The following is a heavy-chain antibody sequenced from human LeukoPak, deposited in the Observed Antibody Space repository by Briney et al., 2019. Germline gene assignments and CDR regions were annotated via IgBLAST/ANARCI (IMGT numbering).Heavy chain of an antibody. V-gene: IGHV4-4*07. CDR1: GDSISSYY. CDR2: IYNSGSS. J-gene: IGHJ5*02. D-gene: IGHD3-10*01. CDR3: AGTFNMVRGERFDP. Sequence: SETLSLTCTVSGDSISSYYWSWIRQPAGKGLEWIGRIYNSGSSNYNSAPKSRLSMSIDTSKKQFSLKLNSVTAADTAVYYCAGTFNMVRGERFDPWGQGTLVIVSS.